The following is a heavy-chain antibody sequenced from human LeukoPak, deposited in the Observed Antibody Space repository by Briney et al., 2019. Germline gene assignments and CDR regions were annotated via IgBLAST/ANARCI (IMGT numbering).Heavy chain of an antibody. V-gene: IGHV3-23*01. Sequence: GGSLRLSCAASGFIFSRYAMSWVRQAPGKGLEWVSSISGSGTGTYYADSVKGRFTISRDNSKNTLFLQMNSLTAEDTAVYYCARVLATTIDYWGQGTLVTVSS. CDR1: GFIFSRYA. CDR2: ISGSGTGT. CDR3: ARVLATTIDY. D-gene: IGHD4-11*01. J-gene: IGHJ4*02.